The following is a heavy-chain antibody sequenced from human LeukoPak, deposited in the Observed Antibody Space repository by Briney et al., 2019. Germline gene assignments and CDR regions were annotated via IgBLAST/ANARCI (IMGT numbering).Heavy chain of an antibody. CDR3: ARSYDSRGYYYFDY. CDR1: GFTFSSYA. V-gene: IGHV3-23*01. D-gene: IGHD3-22*01. J-gene: IGHJ4*02. Sequence: PGGSLRLSCAASGFTFSSYAMSWVRQAPGKGLEWVSAISGSGGSTYYADSVKGRFTISRDNSKNTLYLQMNSLRAEDTAVYYCARSYDSRGYYYFDYWGQGTLVTVSS. CDR2: ISGSGGST.